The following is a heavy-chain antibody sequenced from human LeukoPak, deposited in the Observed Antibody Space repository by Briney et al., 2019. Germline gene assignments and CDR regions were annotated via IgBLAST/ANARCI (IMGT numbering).Heavy chain of an antibody. Sequence: GGSLRLSCAASGFAFSSYVMHWVRQAPGKGLEWVAFIRYDGSNRYYADSVKGRFTISRDNSKNTLYLQMNSLRAEDTAVYYCAKSTIVGATVDAFDIWGQGTMVTVSS. J-gene: IGHJ3*02. CDR1: GFAFSSYV. D-gene: IGHD1-26*01. V-gene: IGHV3-30*02. CDR2: IRYDGSNR. CDR3: AKSTIVGATVDAFDI.